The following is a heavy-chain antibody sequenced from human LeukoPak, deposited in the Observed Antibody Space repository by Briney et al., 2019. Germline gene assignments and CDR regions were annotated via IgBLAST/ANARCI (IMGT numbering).Heavy chain of an antibody. J-gene: IGHJ4*02. CDR2: ISKTGGTK. D-gene: IGHD5-18*01. V-gene: IGHV3-30*18. CDR3: AKEVGYNYAPLDY. Sequence: GGSLRLSCAASGFTFSSYSTNWVRQAPGKGLEWLAVISKTGGTKYYADSVKGRFTVSRDNAGNTLYLQMNSLRPEDTAVYYCAKEVGYNYAPLDYWGLGTLVTVSS. CDR1: GFTFSSYS.